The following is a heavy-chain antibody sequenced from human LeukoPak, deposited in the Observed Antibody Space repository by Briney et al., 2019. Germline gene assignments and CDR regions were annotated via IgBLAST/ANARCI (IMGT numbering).Heavy chain of an antibody. CDR2: INPNSGGT. CDR1: GYTFTGYY. V-gene: IGHV1-2*06. D-gene: IGHD5-24*01. Sequence: ASVKVSCKASGYTFTGYYMHWVRQAPGQGLEWMGRINPNSGGTNYAQKFQGRVTMTRDTSISTAYMELSGLRSDDTAVYYCARDEMAAIGEAFDIWGQGTMVTVSS. J-gene: IGHJ3*02. CDR3: ARDEMAAIGEAFDI.